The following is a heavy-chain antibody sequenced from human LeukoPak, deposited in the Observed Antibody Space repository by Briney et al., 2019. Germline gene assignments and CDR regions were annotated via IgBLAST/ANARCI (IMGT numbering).Heavy chain of an antibody. CDR3: AREWADNYYDSSGYYYDHDAFDI. V-gene: IGHV3-33*01. CDR2: IWYDGSNK. Sequence: GGSLRLSCAASGFTFSSYGMHWVRQAPGKGLEWVAVIWYDGSNKYYADSVKGRFTISRDSSKNTLYLQMNSLRAEDTAVYYCAREWADNYYDSSGYYYDHDAFDIWGQGTMVTVSS. CDR1: GFTFSSYG. D-gene: IGHD3-22*01. J-gene: IGHJ3*02.